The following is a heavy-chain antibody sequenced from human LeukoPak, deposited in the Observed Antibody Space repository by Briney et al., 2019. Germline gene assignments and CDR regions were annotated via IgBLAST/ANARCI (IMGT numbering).Heavy chain of an antibody. CDR1: GFTFSSYS. D-gene: IGHD6-19*01. CDR2: ISSSGAKT. CDR3: ARDPIAVVGGGSFDY. V-gene: IGHV3-21*01. Sequence: GSLGLSCAASGFTFSSYSMNWVRQAPGKGLQWVSSISSSGAKTYYADSVKGRVTISRDNAKNSYYLEMNSLVAEDAAVYYCARDPIAVVGGGSFDYWGQGILVTVSS. J-gene: IGHJ4*02.